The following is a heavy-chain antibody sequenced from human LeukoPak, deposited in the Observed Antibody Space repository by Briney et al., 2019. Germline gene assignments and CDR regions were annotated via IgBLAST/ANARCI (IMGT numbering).Heavy chain of an antibody. J-gene: IGHJ4*02. CDR1: GFTFSSYE. V-gene: IGHV3-48*03. CDR2: ISSSGSTI. Sequence: QPGGSLRLSCAASGFTFSSYEMNWVRQAPGKGLEWVSYISSSGSTIYYADSVKGRFTISRDNAKNSLYLQMNSLRAEDTAVYYCASWDYVWGSYRYDYFDYWGQGTLVTVSS. CDR3: ASWDYVWGSYRYDYFDY. D-gene: IGHD3-16*02.